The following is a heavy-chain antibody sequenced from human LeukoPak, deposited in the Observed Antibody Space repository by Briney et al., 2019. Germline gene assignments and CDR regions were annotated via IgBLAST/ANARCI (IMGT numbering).Heavy chain of an antibody. D-gene: IGHD4-11*01. CDR3: ARDWGYSNYEYVRFDP. CDR1: GYTFTCYY. CDR2: INPNSGGT. Sequence: ASVKVSCKASGYTFTCYYMHWVRQAPGQGLEWMGRINPNSGGTNYAQKFQGRVTMTRDTSISTAYMELRRLRSDDTAVYYCARDWGYSNYEYVRFDPWGQGTLVTVSS. V-gene: IGHV1-2*06. J-gene: IGHJ5*02.